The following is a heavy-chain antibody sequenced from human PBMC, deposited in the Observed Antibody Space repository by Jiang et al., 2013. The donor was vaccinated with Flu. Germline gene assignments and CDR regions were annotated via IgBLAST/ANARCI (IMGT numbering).Heavy chain of an antibody. CDR3: ARRNLASPGSNWFDP. D-gene: IGHD6-13*01. CDR2: FYYSGNT. CDR1: GGSISSRTYY. V-gene: IGHV4-39*01. J-gene: IGHJ5*02. Sequence: LLKPSETLSLTCAVYGGSISSRTYYWAWIRQPPGKGLEWIATFYYSGNTYNNPSLKTRITISVDTSKNQFSLTLSSVTAADTAVYYCARRNLASPGSNWFDPWGQGTLVTVSS.